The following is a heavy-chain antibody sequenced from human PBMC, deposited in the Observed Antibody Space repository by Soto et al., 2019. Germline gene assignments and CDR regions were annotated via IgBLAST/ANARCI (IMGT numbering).Heavy chain of an antibody. J-gene: IGHJ5*02. V-gene: IGHV4-39*01. D-gene: IGHD2-8*01. CDR1: GGSISSSSYY. Sequence: SETLSLTCTVSGGSISSSSYYWGWIRQPPGKGLEWIGSIYYSGSTYYNPSLKSRVTISVDTSKNQFSLKLSSVTAADTAVYYCARHSSTYCNNGVCHQRFDPWGQGTLVTVSS. CDR2: IYYSGST. CDR3: ARHSSTYCNNGVCHQRFDP.